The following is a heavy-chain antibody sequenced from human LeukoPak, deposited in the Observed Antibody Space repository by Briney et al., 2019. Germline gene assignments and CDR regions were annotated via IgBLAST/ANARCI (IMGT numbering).Heavy chain of an antibody. CDR2: IYHSGST. Sequence: SETLSLTCTVSGGSISSNNYYWGWIRQPPGKGLEWIGSIYHSGSTYYNPSLKSRVTISVDTSKNQFSLKLSSVTAADTAVYYCARRVVVTAIPDYWGQGTLVTVSS. J-gene: IGHJ4*02. D-gene: IGHD2-21*02. CDR3: ARRVVVTAIPDY. CDR1: GGSISSNNYY. V-gene: IGHV4-39*07.